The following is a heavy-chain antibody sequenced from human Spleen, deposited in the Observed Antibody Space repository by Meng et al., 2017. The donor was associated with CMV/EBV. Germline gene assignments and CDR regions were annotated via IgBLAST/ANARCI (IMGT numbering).Heavy chain of an antibody. D-gene: IGHD3-3*01. V-gene: IGHV3-7*01. Sequence: GGSLRLSCAASGFTFSTYWMSWVRQAPGKGLEWVANIEQDGNEKNYVDSVKGRFTISRDNAKNSLYLEMNSLRAEDTAVYYCARVEGRYDFRSSSYVYYFDYWCQGTLVTVSS. CDR1: GFTFSTYW. J-gene: IGHJ4*02. CDR2: IEQDGNEK. CDR3: ARVEGRYDFRSSSYVYYFDY.